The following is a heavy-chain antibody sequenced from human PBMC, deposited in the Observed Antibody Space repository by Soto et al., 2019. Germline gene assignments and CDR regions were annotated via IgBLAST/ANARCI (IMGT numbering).Heavy chain of an antibody. Sequence: QVQLVQSGAEVKKPGASVKVSCKASGYTFTSYYMHWVRQAPGQGLEWMGIINPSGGSTSYAQKFQGRVTMTRDTSTSQVYMELSRLRSEDPAVYYCARRGGGGTLGYWGQGTLVTVSS. J-gene: IGHJ4*02. CDR3: ARRGGGGTLGY. D-gene: IGHD2-15*01. V-gene: IGHV1-46*01. CDR1: GYTFTSYY. CDR2: INPSGGST.